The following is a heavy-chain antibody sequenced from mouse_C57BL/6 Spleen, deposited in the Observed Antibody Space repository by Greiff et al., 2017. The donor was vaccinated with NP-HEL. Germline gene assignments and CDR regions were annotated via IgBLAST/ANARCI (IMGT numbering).Heavy chain of an antibody. Sequence: QVQLQQPGAELVMPGASVKLSCKASGYTFTSYWMHWVKQRPGQGLEWIGEIDPSDSYTNYNQKFKGKSTLSVDKSSSTAYMQLSSLTSEDSAVYYCARADGRYAMDYWGQGTSVTVSS. CDR3: ARADGRYAMDY. J-gene: IGHJ4*01. D-gene: IGHD2-3*01. CDR2: IDPSDSYT. V-gene: IGHV1-69*01. CDR1: GYTFTSYW.